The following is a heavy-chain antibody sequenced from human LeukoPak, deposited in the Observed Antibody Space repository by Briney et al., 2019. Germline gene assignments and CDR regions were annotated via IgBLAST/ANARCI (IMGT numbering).Heavy chain of an antibody. D-gene: IGHD6-19*01. CDR1: GGSISSSNW. Sequence: PSETLSLTCAVSGGSISSSNWWSWVRQPPGKGLEWIGEIYHSGSTNYNPSLKSRVTISVDKSKNQFSLKLSSATAADTAVYYCARDTRVPQQWLVGTRAGRDYYYGMDVWGQGTTVTVSS. CDR2: IYHSGST. V-gene: IGHV4-4*02. J-gene: IGHJ6*02. CDR3: ARDTRVPQQWLVGTRAGRDYYYGMDV.